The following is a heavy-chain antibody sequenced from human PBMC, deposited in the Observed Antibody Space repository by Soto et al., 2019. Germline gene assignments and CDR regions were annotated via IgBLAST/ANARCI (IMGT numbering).Heavy chain of an antibody. CDR1: GDSISNLDYF. CDR2: IYKSATT. CDR3: ARGRYCLTGRCFPNWFDS. J-gene: IGHJ5*01. D-gene: IGHD7-27*01. Sequence: PSETLSLTCSVSGDSISNLDYFWAWIRQPPGQALEYIGYIYKSATTYYNPSFESRVAISVDTSKSKFSLNVTSVTAADTAVYFCARGRYCLTGRCFPNWFDSWGQGAMVTVS. V-gene: IGHV4-30-4*01.